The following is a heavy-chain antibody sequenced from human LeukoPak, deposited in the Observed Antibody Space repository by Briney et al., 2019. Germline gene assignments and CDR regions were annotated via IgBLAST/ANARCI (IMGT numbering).Heavy chain of an antibody. D-gene: IGHD1-26*01. CDR2: IYSSGST. CDR1: GGSICSGSYY. V-gene: IGHV4-61*02. J-gene: IGHJ3*02. CDR3: ARTSRGCGSPPLDAFDI. Sequence: SETLSLTCTVSGGSICSGSYYWNWIRQPAGKGLEWIGRIYSSGSTNYNPCIKSRVTISVDTSKNQYSLRLSSVSAADTAVYYCARTSRGCGSPPLDAFDIWGQGTMVTVSS.